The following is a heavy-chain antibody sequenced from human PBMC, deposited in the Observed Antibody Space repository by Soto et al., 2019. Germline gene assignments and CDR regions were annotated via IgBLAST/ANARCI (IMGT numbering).Heavy chain of an antibody. J-gene: IGHJ4*02. D-gene: IGHD6-13*01. CDR2: ISGSGVSA. CDR1: AFTFSSYA. CDR3: AKDQYAAAGPDY. Sequence: GGSLRLSCAASAFTFSSYAMNWVRQAPGKGLEWVSAISGSGVSAYFADSVKGRFTISRDNSKNTLFLQMNSLRAEDTAVYYCAKDQYAAAGPDYWGQGTLVTVSS. V-gene: IGHV3-23*01.